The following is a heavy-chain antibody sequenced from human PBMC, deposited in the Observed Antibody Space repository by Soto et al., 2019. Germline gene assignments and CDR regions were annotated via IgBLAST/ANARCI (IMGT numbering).Heavy chain of an antibody. V-gene: IGHV2-26*01. CDR1: GFSLSNARMG. J-gene: IGHJ6*02. D-gene: IGHD3-10*01. CDR3: ARIRRGVIYYYYGMDV. CDR2: IFSNDEK. Sequence: QVTLKESGPVLVKPTETLTLTCTVSGFSLSNARMGVSWIRQPPGKALEWLAHIFSNDEKSYSTSLKSRLTISXXTXKXXVVLTMTNMDPVDTATYYCARIRRGVIYYYYGMDVWGQGTTVTVSS.